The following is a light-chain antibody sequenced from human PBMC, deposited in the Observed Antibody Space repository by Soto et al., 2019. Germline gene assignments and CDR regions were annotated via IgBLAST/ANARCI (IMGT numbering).Light chain of an antibody. CDR1: KNDVGSYNL. Sequence: SILSQPPSVSGSPGLTSYISCSLKKNDVGSYNLVSWYQQHPGKATKLMIYEGSKRPSGVSNRFSDSKSGNTASLTISELQVEDEAEWYCCSYAVSRTYVFGTGSKVT. CDR3: CSYAVSRTYV. J-gene: IGLJ1*01. V-gene: IGLV2-23*01. CDR2: EGS.